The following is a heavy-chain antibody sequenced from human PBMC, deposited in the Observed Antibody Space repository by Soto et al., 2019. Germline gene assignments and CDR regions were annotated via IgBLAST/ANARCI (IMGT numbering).Heavy chain of an antibody. CDR1: GYTFTSYA. CDR2: INAGNGNT. CDR3: ARDTIFGVVNNWFDP. D-gene: IGHD3-3*01. J-gene: IGHJ5*02. Sequence: ASVEVSCKASGYTFTSYAMHWVRQAPGQRLEWMGWINAGNGNTKYSQKFQGRVTITRDTSASTAYMELSSLRSEDTAVYYCARDTIFGVVNNWFDPWGQGTLVTVSS. V-gene: IGHV1-3*01.